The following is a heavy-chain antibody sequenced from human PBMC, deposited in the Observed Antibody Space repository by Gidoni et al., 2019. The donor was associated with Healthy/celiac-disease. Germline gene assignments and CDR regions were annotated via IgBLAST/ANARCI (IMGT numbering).Heavy chain of an antibody. Sequence: EVQLVESGGGLVQPGGSLRLSCAASGFTFSSYDMHWVRQATGKGLEWVSAIGTAGDTYYPGSVKGRFTIFRENAKNALYLQMNSLRAGDTAVYYCARGRGQLWYYNWFDPWGQGTLVTVSS. J-gene: IGHJ5*02. V-gene: IGHV3-13*01. CDR2: IGTAGDT. D-gene: IGHD5-18*01. CDR1: GFTFSSYD. CDR3: ARGRGQLWYYNWFDP.